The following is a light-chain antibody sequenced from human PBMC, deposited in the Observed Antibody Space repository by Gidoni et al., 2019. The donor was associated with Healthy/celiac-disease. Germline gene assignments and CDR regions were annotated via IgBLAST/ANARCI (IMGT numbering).Light chain of an antibody. Sequence: DIQLTQSPSFLSASVVDRVTITCRASQGISSYLAWYQPKPGKAPKLLIYAASTLQSGVPSRFSGSGSGTEFTLTISSLQPEDFATYYCQQLNSYPPYTFGQGPKLEIK. CDR1: QGISSY. J-gene: IGKJ2*01. CDR3: QQLNSYPPYT. CDR2: AAS. V-gene: IGKV1-9*01.